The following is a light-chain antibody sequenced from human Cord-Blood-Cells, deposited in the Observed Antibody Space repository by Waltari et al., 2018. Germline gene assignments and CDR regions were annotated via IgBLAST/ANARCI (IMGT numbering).Light chain of an antibody. V-gene: IGKV1-9*01. CDR1: QGISSY. CDR3: QQLNSYPPIT. Sequence: DIQFSPFIYCRSSSGRSAVLLACRASQGISSYFAWYQQKPGKAPKLLIYAASTLQSGVPSRFSGSGSGTEFTLTISSLQPEDFATYYCQQLNSYPPITFGGGTKVEIK. J-gene: IGKJ4*01. CDR2: AAS.